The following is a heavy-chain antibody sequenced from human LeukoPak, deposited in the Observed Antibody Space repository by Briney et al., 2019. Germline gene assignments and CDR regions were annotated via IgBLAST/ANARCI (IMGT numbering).Heavy chain of an antibody. J-gene: IGHJ4*02. D-gene: IGHD6-19*01. V-gene: IGHV1-46*01. CDR2: INPSGGTT. CDR3: ARFAVHRRLTVVGQFGLDY. CDR1: GYIFTSYN. Sequence: GASVKVSCKASGYIFTSYNMNWVRQAPGQGLEWMGIINPSGGTTNYAQKFQGRVTMTRDTSTSTVYMELSSLRPEDTAVYYCARFAVHRRLTVVGQFGLDYWGQGTLVTVSS.